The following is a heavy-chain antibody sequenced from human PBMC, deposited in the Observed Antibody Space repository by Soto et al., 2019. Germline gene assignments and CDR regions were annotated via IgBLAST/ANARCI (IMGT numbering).Heavy chain of an antibody. J-gene: IGHJ4*02. D-gene: IGHD2-2*01. CDR1: GGTFTGYA. V-gene: IGHV1-69*13. CDR3: ARVYYSSTSCHTHFDY. CDR2: IIPIFGTA. Sequence: ASVKVSCKASGGTFTGYAISWVRQAPGQGLEWMGGIIPIFGTANYAQKFQGRVTITADESTSTGYMELSSLRSEDTAVYYCARVYYSSTSCHTHFDYWSQGTLVTVSS.